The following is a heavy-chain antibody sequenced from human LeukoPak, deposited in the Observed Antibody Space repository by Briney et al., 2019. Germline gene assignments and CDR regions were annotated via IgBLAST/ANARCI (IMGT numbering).Heavy chain of an antibody. Sequence: SETLSLTCAVYGGSFSGYYWSWIRQPPGKGLEWIGEINHSGSTNYNPSLKSRVTISVDTSKNQFSLKLSSVTAADTAVCYCAREGSGSGWYNRDQNWFDPWGQGTLVTVSS. CDR2: INHSGST. V-gene: IGHV4-34*01. J-gene: IGHJ5*02. CDR3: AREGSGSGWYNRDQNWFDP. CDR1: GGSFSGYY. D-gene: IGHD6-19*01.